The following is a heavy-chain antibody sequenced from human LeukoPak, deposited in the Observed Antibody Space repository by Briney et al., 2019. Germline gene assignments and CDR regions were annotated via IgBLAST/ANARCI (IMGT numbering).Heavy chain of an antibody. J-gene: IGHJ4*02. D-gene: IGHD3-10*01. CDR2: ISSSSRYI. V-gene: IGHV3-21*01. CDR1: GFTFSSYS. Sequence: GGSLRLSCTASGFTFSSYSMNWVRQAPGKGLEWVSTISSSSRYIYYADSVKGRFTISRDNAKNSLHLQMNSLRAEDTAVYYCARDSGTWSWSGGYFDYWGQGTLVTVSS. CDR3: ARDSGTWSWSGGYFDY.